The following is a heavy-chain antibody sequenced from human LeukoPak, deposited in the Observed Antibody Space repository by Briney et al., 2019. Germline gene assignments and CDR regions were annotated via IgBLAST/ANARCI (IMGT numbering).Heavy chain of an antibody. CDR2: ISSSSSYI. CDR3: ARDLVVRGVILAFDI. Sequence: GGSLRLSCAPSGFTFSSYSMNWVRQAPGKGLEWVSSISSSSSYIYYADSVKGRFTTSRDNNKNSMYLQMNSLRAEDTAVYYCARDLVVRGVILAFDIWGQGTMVTVSS. CDR1: GFTFSSYS. D-gene: IGHD3-10*01. J-gene: IGHJ3*02. V-gene: IGHV3-21*01.